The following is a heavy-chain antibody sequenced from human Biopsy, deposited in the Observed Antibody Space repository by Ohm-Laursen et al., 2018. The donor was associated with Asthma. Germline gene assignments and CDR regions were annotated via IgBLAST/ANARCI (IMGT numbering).Heavy chain of an antibody. D-gene: IGHD3-10*01. V-gene: IGHV1-18*01. CDR1: GYTFNSAG. Sequence: ASVKVSCKPSGYTFNSAGITWVRQAPGQGLEWMGWISVYNGNTKVAQKLQDRVTMITDTSTSTAYMELRSLRSDDTAVYFCARAVDYSHYYGVDVWGQGTTVTVS. CDR3: ARAVDYSHYYGVDV. CDR2: ISVYNGNT. J-gene: IGHJ6*02.